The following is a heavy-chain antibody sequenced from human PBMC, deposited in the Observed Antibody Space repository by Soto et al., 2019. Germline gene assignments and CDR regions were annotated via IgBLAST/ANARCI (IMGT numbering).Heavy chain of an antibody. J-gene: IGHJ4*02. CDR1: GGSVSSGSYY. Sequence: SETLSLTCTVSGGSVSSGSYYWSWIRQPPGKGLGWIGYIYYSGSTNYNPSLKSRVTISVDTSKNQFSLKLSSVTAADTAVYYCARAKPGIAAAGTIFDYWGQGTLVTVSS. V-gene: IGHV4-61*01. CDR2: IYYSGST. D-gene: IGHD6-13*01. CDR3: ARAKPGIAAAGTIFDY.